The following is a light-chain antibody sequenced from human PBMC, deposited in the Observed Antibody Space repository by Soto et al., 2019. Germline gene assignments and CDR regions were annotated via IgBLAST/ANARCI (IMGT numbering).Light chain of an antibody. CDR2: DVS. V-gene: IGLV2-11*01. CDR3: CSYVGGYSYV. J-gene: IGLJ1*01. CDR1: ISDVGRFDV. Sequence: QSVLTQPASVSGSLGQSITISCTGTISDVGRFDVVPWYQQHPGKAPKLMIYDVSKRPSGVPDRFSGSKSGNTASLTISGLQAEDEADYYCCSYVGGYSYVFGVGTKV.